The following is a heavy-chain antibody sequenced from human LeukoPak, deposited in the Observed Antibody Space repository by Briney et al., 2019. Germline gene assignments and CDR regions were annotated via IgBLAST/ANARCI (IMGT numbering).Heavy chain of an antibody. Sequence: SETLSLTCTVSGGSISSCYWSWIRQPAGKGLEWIGRIYTSGSTNYNPSLKSRVTMSVDTSKNQFSLKLSSVTAADTAVYYCARIMDTAMVSIFDYWGQGTLVTVSS. CDR2: IYTSGST. D-gene: IGHD5-18*01. J-gene: IGHJ4*02. CDR1: GGSISSCY. CDR3: ARIMDTAMVSIFDY. V-gene: IGHV4-4*07.